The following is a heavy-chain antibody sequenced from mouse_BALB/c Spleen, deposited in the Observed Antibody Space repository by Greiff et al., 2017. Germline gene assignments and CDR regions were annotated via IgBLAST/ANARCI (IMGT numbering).Heavy chain of an antibody. CDR3: ARRLTYFDY. CDR1: GFTFSSYY. CDR2: INSNGGST. Sequence: EVMLVESGGGLVKLGGSLKLSCAASGFTFSSYYMSWVRQTPEKRLELVAAINSNGGSTYYPDTVKGRFTISRDNAKNTLYLQMSSLKSEDTALYYGARRLTYFDYWGQGTTLTVSS. D-gene: IGHD1-2*01. V-gene: IGHV5-6-2*01. J-gene: IGHJ2*01.